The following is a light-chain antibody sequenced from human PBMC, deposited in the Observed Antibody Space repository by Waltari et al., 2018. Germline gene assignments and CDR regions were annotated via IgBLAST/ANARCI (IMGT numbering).Light chain of an antibody. Sequence: SVLTQPPSASGTPGQRAPLSCSVRSPNIGMQTLNWYQHLPRTAPKLHIFTNSKRPSGVLDGWSGDKTGTSGALAISELQYEDEADDYCATWDDTLSGYVFGTGTKVTVL. CDR3: ATWDDTLSGYV. CDR2: TNS. CDR1: SPNIGMQT. V-gene: IGLV1-44*01. J-gene: IGLJ1*01.